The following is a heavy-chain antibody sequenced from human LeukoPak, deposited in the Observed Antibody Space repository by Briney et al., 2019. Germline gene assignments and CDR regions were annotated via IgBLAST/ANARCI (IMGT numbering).Heavy chain of an antibody. D-gene: IGHD6-13*01. J-gene: IGHJ4*02. CDR1: GFTFSDYY. CDR2: ISSSGSTI. V-gene: IGHV3-11*01. Sequence: GGSLRLSCAASGFTFSDYYMSWIRQAPGKGLEWVSYISSSGSTIYYADSVKGRFTISRDNAKNSLYLQMNSLRAEDTAVYYCGRVIAAVGTWAFDYWGQGTLVTVSS. CDR3: GRVIAAVGTWAFDY.